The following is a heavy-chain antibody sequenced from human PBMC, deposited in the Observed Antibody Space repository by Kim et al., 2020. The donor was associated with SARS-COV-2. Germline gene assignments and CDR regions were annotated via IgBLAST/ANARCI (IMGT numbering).Heavy chain of an antibody. Sequence: GGSLRLSCAASGFIFRSYGMNWVRQAPGKGLEWVSTISGLDSSTFYADSVKGRFTISRDKSTDTLYLQMNSLRAEDTALYFCAKVLSGYTYGPMDSWGQGTLV. CDR3: AKVLSGYTYGPMDS. V-gene: IGHV3-23*01. J-gene: IGHJ4*01. CDR1: GFIFRSYG. D-gene: IGHD5-12*01. CDR2: ISGLDSST.